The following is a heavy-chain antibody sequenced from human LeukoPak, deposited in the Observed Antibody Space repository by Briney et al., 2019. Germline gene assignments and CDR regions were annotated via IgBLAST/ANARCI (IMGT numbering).Heavy chain of an antibody. CDR2: SSSNGGST. V-gene: IGHV3-64*01. D-gene: IGHD7-27*01. J-gene: IGHJ3*02. CDR3: ARGQGPGDI. CDR1: GCTFSSYS. Sequence: GGSLRLSCVASGCTFSSYSLHWVRQTPGKGLEYVSASSSNGGSTYYANSVKGRFTIYRDDSKITLYLQMGSLRAEDMAVYYCARGQGPGDIWGQGTMVTVSS.